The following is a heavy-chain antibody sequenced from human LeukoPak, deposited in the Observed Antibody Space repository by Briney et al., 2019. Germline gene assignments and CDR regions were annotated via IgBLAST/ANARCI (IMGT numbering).Heavy chain of an antibody. CDR2: IYYSGST. V-gene: IGHV4-59*06. CDR3: ARGRGQSSGWTGDY. CDR1: GGSISSYY. D-gene: IGHD6-19*01. J-gene: IGHJ4*02. Sequence: SETLSLTCTVSGGSISSYYWSWIRQHPGKGLEWIGYIYYSGSTYYNPSLKSRVTISVDTSKNQFSLKLSSVTAADTAVYYCARGRGQSSGWTGDYWGQGTLVTVSS.